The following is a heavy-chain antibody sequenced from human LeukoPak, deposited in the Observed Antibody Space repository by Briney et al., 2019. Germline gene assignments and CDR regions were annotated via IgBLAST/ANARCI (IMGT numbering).Heavy chain of an antibody. CDR2: INPNSGGT. J-gene: IGHJ3*02. Sequence: ASVKVSCKASGYTFTGYYMHWVRQAPGQGLEWMGWINPNSGGTNYAQKFQGRVTMTRDTSISTAYMELSRLRSDDTAVYYCARAHYYDSSGYADAFDIWGQGTMVTVSS. D-gene: IGHD3-22*01. CDR3: ARAHYYDSSGYADAFDI. V-gene: IGHV1-2*02. CDR1: GYTFTGYY.